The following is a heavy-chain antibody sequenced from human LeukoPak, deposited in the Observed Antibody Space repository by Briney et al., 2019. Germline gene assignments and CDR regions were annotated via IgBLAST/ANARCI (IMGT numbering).Heavy chain of an antibody. J-gene: IGHJ4*02. D-gene: IGHD4-23*01. CDR1: GSTLSIYS. V-gene: IGHV3-48*02. Sequence: GGSLRLSCAASGSTLSIYSMNWVRQPPGKGLEWVSYISSSSTSIYYADSVKRRFTISRDNAKNSLYLQMNSLRDDDTAVYYCASSDDYGGNRFDYWGQGTLVTVSS. CDR3: ASSDDYGGNRFDY. CDR2: ISSSSTSI.